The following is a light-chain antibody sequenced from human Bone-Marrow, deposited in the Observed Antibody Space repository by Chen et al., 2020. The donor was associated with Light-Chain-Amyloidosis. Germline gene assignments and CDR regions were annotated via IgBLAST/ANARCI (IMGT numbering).Light chain of an antibody. Sequence: SLQLTHPPAVSWSPAQTAMISRSGDHLPTKYADWYQQKPGQAPVLVIHRDTERPSGISERFSGSSSGTTATLTISGVQAEDEADYHCQSADSSGTYEVIFGGGTKLTVL. CDR2: RDT. V-gene: IGLV3-25*03. CDR3: QSADSSGTYEVI. CDR1: HLPTKY. J-gene: IGLJ2*01.